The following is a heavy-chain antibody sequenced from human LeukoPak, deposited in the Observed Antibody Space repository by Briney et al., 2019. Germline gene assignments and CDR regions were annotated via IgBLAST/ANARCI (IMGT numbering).Heavy chain of an antibody. D-gene: IGHD2-2*01. CDR1: GFTFSSYS. Sequence: GGSLRLSCAASGFTFSSYSMNWVSQAPGKGLEWVSYISSSSSTIYYADSVKGRFTISRDNAKNSLYLQMNSLRDEDTAVYYCARDSPGYCSSTSCSSFDYWGQGTLVTVSS. CDR2: ISSSSSTI. CDR3: ARDSPGYCSSTSCSSFDY. V-gene: IGHV3-48*02. J-gene: IGHJ4*02.